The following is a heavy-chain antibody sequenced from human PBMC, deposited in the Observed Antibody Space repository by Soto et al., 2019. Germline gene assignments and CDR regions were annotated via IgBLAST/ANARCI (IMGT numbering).Heavy chain of an antibody. CDR1: GGTFSSYT. D-gene: IGHD6-13*01. V-gene: IGHV1-69*02. J-gene: IGHJ4*02. CDR2: IIPILGIA. CDR3: ARGIAAAGTLSLDY. Sequence: QVQLVQSGAEVKKPGSSVKVSCKASGGTFSSYTISWVRQAPGQGLEWMGRIIPILGIANYAQKFQGRVTITADKSTSTAYIELSSLRSEDTAVYYCARGIAAAGTLSLDYWGQGTLVTVSS.